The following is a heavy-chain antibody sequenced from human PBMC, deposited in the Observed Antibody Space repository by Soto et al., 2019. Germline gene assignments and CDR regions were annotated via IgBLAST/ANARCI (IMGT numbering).Heavy chain of an antibody. J-gene: IGHJ4*02. V-gene: IGHV3-33*01. CDR1: GFTFNTYS. Sequence: QVQLEESGGGVVQPGRSLRLSCEASGFTFNTYSMHWVRQPPGKGLECLAAIWYDGTKKYYADSVKGRFIISRDNSKKTLYLEMNSLRAEDTAVYYCASAGGTTVTGLWHFDSWGQGTLVTVSS. D-gene: IGHD4-17*01. CDR3: ASAGGTTVTGLWHFDS. CDR2: IWYDGTKK.